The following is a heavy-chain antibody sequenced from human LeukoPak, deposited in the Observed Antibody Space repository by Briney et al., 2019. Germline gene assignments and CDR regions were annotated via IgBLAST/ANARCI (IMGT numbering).Heavy chain of an antibody. J-gene: IGHJ4*02. Sequence: GSLRLSCAASGFTFSSYWMSWVRQAPGKGLEWVANIKQDGSEKYYVDSVKGRFTISRDNAKNSLYLQMNSLRAEDTAVYYCARLSDEAFYDFWSGYRDYWGQGTLVTVSS. CDR1: GFTFSSYW. V-gene: IGHV3-7*01. D-gene: IGHD3-3*01. CDR3: ARLSDEAFYDFWSGYRDY. CDR2: IKQDGSEK.